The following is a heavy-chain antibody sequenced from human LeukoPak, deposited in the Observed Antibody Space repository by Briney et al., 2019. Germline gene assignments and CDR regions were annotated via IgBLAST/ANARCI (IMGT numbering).Heavy chain of an antibody. Sequence: SETLSLTCTVSGGSISSSSYYWGWIRQPPGKGLEWIGGIYYSGSTYYNPSLKSRVTISVDTSKNQFSLKLSSVTAADTAVYYCARRGASFDYWGQGTLVTVSS. CDR1: GGSISSSSYY. D-gene: IGHD3-16*01. CDR2: IYYSGST. CDR3: ARRGASFDY. V-gene: IGHV4-39*01. J-gene: IGHJ4*02.